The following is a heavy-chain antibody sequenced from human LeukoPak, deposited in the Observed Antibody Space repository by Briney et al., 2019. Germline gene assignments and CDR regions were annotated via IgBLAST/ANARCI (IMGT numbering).Heavy chain of an antibody. CDR1: GLTFDDYA. D-gene: IGHD6-13*01. CDR2: ITGNGVTT. CDR3: GGSWDYYFDY. V-gene: IGHV3-43*02. Sequence: GGSLRLSCAASGLTFDDYAMHWARQAPGKGPEWISLITGNGVTTSYADSVRGRFTISRDNSKNSLYLQMNSLTTVDSALYYCGGSWDYYFDYWGQGTLVTVSS. J-gene: IGHJ4*02.